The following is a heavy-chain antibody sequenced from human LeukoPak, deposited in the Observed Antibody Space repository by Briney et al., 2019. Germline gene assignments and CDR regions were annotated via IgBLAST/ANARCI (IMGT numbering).Heavy chain of an antibody. J-gene: IGHJ5*02. D-gene: IGHD3-22*01. CDR2: IYYSGST. CDR3: ARTYYYDSREGFDP. CDR1: GGSISSSSYY. V-gene: IGHV4-39*01. Sequence: PSETLSLTCTVSGGSISSSSYYWGWIRQPPGKGLEWIGSIYYSGSTYYNPSLKSRVTISVDTSKNQFSLKLSSVTAADTAVYYCARTYYYDSREGFDPWGQGTLVTVSA.